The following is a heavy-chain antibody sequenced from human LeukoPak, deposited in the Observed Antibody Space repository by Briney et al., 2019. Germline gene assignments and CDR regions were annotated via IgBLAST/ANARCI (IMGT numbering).Heavy chain of an antibody. V-gene: IGHV1-69*06. Sequence: ASVKVSCKASGGTFSSYAISWVRQAPGQGLEWMGGIIPIFGTANYAQKFQGRVTITADKSTSTAYMELSSLRSEDTAVYYYARAKGFEYSSSSKDYYYYYMDVWGKGTTVTVSS. CDR2: IIPIFGTA. CDR3: ARAKGFEYSSSSKDYYYYYMDV. CDR1: GGTFSSYA. D-gene: IGHD6-6*01. J-gene: IGHJ6*03.